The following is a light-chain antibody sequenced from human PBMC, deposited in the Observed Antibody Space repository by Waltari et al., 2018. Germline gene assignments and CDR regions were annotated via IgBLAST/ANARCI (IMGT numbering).Light chain of an antibody. V-gene: IGKV4-1*01. J-gene: IGKJ2*02. CDR1: QSVLYSSNNKNY. Sequence: DIVMTQSPDSLTVSLGERATINCRSSQSVLYSSNNKNYLAWYHQKPGQPPKLLIYWASTRESGVPDRFSGSGSGTDFTLTISSLQAEGVAVYYCQQYYFTPPWTFGQGTNLEIK. CDR2: WAS. CDR3: QQYYFTPPWT.